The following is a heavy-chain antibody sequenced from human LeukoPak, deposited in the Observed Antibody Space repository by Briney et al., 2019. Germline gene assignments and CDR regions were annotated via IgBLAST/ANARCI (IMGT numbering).Heavy chain of an antibody. V-gene: IGHV1-69*04. J-gene: IGHJ4*02. CDR1: GGTFSSYA. Sequence: ASVKVSCKASGGTFSSYAISWVRQAPGQGLEWMGRIIPILGIANYAQKFQGRVTITADKSTSTAYMELSSLRSEDTAVYYCARRYSGSVFDYWGQGTLVTVSS. CDR3: ARRYSGSVFDY. D-gene: IGHD1-26*01. CDR2: IIPILGIA.